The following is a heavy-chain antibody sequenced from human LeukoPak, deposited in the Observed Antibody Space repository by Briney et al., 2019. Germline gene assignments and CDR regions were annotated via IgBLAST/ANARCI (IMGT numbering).Heavy chain of an antibody. CDR2: IYYSGST. CDR1: GGSISSYY. D-gene: IGHD3-22*01. Sequence: SETLSLTCTVSGGSISSYYWSWIRQPPGKGLEWIGYIYYSGSTNYNPSLKSRVTISVDTSKNQFSLKLSSVTAVDTAVYYCASSYYDSSGPNYWGQGTLVTVSS. CDR3: ASSYYDSSGPNY. V-gene: IGHV4-59*01. J-gene: IGHJ4*02.